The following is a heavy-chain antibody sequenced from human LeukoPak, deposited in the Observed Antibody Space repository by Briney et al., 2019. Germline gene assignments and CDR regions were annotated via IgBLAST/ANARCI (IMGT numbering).Heavy chain of an antibody. J-gene: IGHJ4*02. D-gene: IGHD1-26*01. Sequence: ASVKVSCKASGYSFTSHYMHWVRQAPGQGLEWMGIINPSGGSTSYAQKFQGRVTMTRDMSTSTVYMELSSLRSEDTAVYYCARAAWELLLDYWGQGTLVTVSS. CDR3: ARAAWELLLDY. V-gene: IGHV1-46*01. CDR2: INPSGGST. CDR1: GYSFTSHY.